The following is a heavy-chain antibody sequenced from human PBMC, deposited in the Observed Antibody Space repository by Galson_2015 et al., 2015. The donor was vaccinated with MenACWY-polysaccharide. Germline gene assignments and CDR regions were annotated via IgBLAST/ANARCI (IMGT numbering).Heavy chain of an antibody. CDR3: GRVYPGNYYAMDV. V-gene: IGHV5-51*01. J-gene: IGHJ6*02. D-gene: IGHD2-8*01. Sequence: QSGAEVKKPGESLRISCKVSGYRFAGYWIGWVRQMSGKGLEWMGIIYASDSETRYNPSFQGQVTITADRSTSTAYLHLGSLKASDTAMYYCGRVYPGNYYAMDVWGQGTT. CDR2: IYASDSET. CDR1: GYRFAGYW.